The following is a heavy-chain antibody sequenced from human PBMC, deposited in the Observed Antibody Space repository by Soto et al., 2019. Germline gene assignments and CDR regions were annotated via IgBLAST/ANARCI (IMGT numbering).Heavy chain of an antibody. D-gene: IGHD2-15*01. V-gene: IGHV4-34*01. CDR3: ARGQDCSGGSCCSGWFDP. CDR2: INHSGST. Sequence: QVQLQQWGAGLLKPSETLSLTCAVYGGSFSGYYWSWIRQPPGKGLEWIGEINHSGSTNYNPSLKSRVTISVDTSKNQFSLKLSSVTAADTAVYYCARGQDCSGGSCCSGWFDPWGQGTLVTVSS. CDR1: GGSFSGYY. J-gene: IGHJ5*02.